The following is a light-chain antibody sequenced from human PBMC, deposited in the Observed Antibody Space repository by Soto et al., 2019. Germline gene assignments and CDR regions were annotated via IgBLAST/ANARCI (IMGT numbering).Light chain of an antibody. CDR2: DAS. Sequence: DIQMTQSPSTLPASVGDRVTIICRASQSIDRYLAWYQQKPGKAPKVLIYDASSLESGVPSRFSGSGSGTEFTLTVSSLQPDDFATYDCQQYKSFPWTFGQGTKVEIK. CDR1: QSIDRY. J-gene: IGKJ1*01. CDR3: QQYKSFPWT. V-gene: IGKV1-5*02.